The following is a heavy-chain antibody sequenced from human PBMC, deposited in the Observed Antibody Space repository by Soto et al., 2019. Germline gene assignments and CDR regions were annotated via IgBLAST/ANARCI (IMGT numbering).Heavy chain of an antibody. Sequence: SETLSLTCTVSGGSISSYYWSWIRQPPGKGLEWIGYFYYSGSTNYNPSLKSRVTISIDTSKNQFSLKLSSVTAADTAVYYCAAVPLGESYFDLWGQGTLVTVSS. CDR2: FYYSGST. CDR3: AAVPLGESYFDL. V-gene: IGHV4-59*01. J-gene: IGHJ4*02. D-gene: IGHD3-16*01. CDR1: GGSISSYY.